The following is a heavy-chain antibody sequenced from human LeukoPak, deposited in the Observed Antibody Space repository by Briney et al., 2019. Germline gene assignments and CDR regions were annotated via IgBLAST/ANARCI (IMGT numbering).Heavy chain of an antibody. CDR1: GYTFTSYY. Sequence: GASVKVSCKASGYTFTSYYMHWVRQAPGQGLEWMGIINPSGGSTSYAQKFQGRVTMTRDTSTSTVYMELSSLRSEDTAVYYCAREYGWGHTAMLYFDYWGQGTLVTVSS. CDR2: INPSGGST. CDR3: AREYGWGHTAMLYFDY. J-gene: IGHJ4*02. D-gene: IGHD5-18*01. V-gene: IGHV1-46*01.